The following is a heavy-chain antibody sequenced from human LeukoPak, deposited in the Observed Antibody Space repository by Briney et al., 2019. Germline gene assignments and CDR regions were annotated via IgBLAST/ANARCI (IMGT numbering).Heavy chain of an antibody. CDR2: INASGGST. D-gene: IGHD5-12*01. J-gene: IGHJ4*02. CDR1: GYSLTNYY. Sequence: ASVKVSCKAFGYSLTNYYVHWVRQAPGQGLEWMGEINASGGSTSYAQKVQGRITVTRHTYTNTVYMALSSLRSEDTATYYCARGAPTTRIGAGRFDYWGQGSLLTVAS. V-gene: IGHV1-46*01. CDR3: ARGAPTTRIGAGRFDY.